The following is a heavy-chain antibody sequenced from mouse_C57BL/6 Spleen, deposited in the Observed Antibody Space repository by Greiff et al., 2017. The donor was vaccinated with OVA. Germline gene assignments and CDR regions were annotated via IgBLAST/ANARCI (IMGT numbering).Heavy chain of an antibody. CDR3: ARGDYDPYWFAY. D-gene: IGHD2-4*01. V-gene: IGHV1-18*01. CDR2: INPNNGGT. J-gene: IGHJ3*01. Sequence: EVQLQQSGPELVKPGASVKIPCTASGYTFTAYNMDWVKQSHGKSLEWIGDINPNNGGTIYNQKFKGKATLTVDKSSSTAYMELRSLTSEDTAVYYCARGDYDPYWFAYWGQGTLVTVSA. CDR1: GYTFTAYN.